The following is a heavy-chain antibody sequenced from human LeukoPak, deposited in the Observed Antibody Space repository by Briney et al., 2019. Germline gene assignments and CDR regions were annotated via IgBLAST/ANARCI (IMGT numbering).Heavy chain of an antibody. D-gene: IGHD2-2*01. Sequence: GGSLRLSCAASGFTFSSYWMSWVRQAPGKGLEWVANIKQDGSEMYYVDSVKGRFTISRDNAKNSLCLQMNSLRAEDTAVYYCARGLRVVVPYDAFDIWGQGTMVTVSS. V-gene: IGHV3-7*03. J-gene: IGHJ3*02. CDR2: IKQDGSEM. CDR1: GFTFSSYW. CDR3: ARGLRVVVPYDAFDI.